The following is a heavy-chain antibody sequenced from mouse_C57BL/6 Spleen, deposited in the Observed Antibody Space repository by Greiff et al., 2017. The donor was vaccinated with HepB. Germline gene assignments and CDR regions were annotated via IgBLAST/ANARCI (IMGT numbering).Heavy chain of an antibody. CDR3: AIDYGSSPFAY. D-gene: IGHD1-1*01. V-gene: IGHV1-53*01. J-gene: IGHJ3*01. Sequence: QVQLQQPGTELVKPGASVKLSCKASGYNFPRYWMHWVKQRPGQSLEWIGNINPSNGGTNYNEKFKSKATLTVDKSSSTAYMQLSSLTSEDSAVYYCAIDYGSSPFAYWGQGTLVTVSA. CDR2: INPSNGGT. CDR1: GYNFPRYW.